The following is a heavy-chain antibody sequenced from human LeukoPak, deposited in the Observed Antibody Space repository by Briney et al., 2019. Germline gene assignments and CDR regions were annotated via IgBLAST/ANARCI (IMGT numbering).Heavy chain of an antibody. J-gene: IGHJ3*01. CDR3: AKPRDIDSWAFDV. Sequence: GGSLRLSCAASGFTFNNHDMHWVRQAPGKGLEWVAGISYDGRNKYYADSVKGRFTISRDNSKNTLNLQMNSLRTEDTAVYYCAKPRDIDSWAFDVWGQGAMVTVS. CDR2: ISYDGRNK. CDR1: GFTFNNHD. D-gene: IGHD2-15*01. V-gene: IGHV3-30*18.